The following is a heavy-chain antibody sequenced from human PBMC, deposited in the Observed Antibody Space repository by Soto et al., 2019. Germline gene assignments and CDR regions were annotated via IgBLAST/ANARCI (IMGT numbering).Heavy chain of an antibody. CDR3: ARDQYSSSSQWFDP. D-gene: IGHD6-6*01. J-gene: IGHJ5*02. CDR2: IYSGGST. CDR1: GFTVSSNY. V-gene: IGHV3-66*01. Sequence: GGSLRLSCAASGFTVSSNYMSWVRQAPGKGLEWVSVIYSGGSTYYADSVKGRFTISRDNSKNTLYLQMNSLRAEDTAVYYCARDQYSSSSQWFDPWGQGTLVTVSS.